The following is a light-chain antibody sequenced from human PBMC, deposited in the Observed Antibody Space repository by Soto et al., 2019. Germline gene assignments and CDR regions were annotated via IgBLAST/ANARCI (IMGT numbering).Light chain of an antibody. CDR1: QGIRNH. Sequence: DIQMTQSPSSLSASVGARVTITCRASQGIRNHLGWYQQKPGKVPMRLIYAASSLHTGVPSRFSRSGSGREFTLTTSSLQPAEFAADDGLQYDSDPWTFGQGTKVDSK. V-gene: IGKV1-17*01. CDR3: LQYDSDPWT. J-gene: IGKJ1*01. CDR2: AAS.